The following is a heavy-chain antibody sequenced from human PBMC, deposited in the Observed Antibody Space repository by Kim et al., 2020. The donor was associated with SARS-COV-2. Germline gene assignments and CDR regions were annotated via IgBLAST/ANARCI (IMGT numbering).Heavy chain of an antibody. CDR3: VKGAWIDY. J-gene: IGHJ4*02. CDR2: DDNT. D-gene: IGHD5-12*01. Sequence: DDNTYSRESVKGRFTVSRDSARNMLYLQMNSLRADDTAVYYCVKGAWIDYWGPGTLVTVSS. V-gene: IGHV3-23*02.